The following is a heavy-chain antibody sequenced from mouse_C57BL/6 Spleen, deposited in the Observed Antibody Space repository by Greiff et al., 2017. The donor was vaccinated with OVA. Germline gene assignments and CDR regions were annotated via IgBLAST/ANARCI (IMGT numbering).Heavy chain of an antibody. D-gene: IGHD1-1*01. Sequence: QVHVKQPGAELVKPGASVKMSCKASGYTFTSYWITWVKQRPGQGLEWIGDIYPGSGSTNYNEKFKSKATLTVDTSSSTAYMQLSSLTSEDSAVYYCARRATVAFDYWGQGTTLTVSS. CDR1: GYTFTSYW. J-gene: IGHJ2*01. CDR2: IYPGSGST. CDR3: ARRATVAFDY. V-gene: IGHV1-55*01.